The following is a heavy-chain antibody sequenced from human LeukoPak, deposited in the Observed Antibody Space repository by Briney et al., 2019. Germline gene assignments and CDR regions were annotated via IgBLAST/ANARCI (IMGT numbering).Heavy chain of an antibody. CDR2: IYPGDSDS. CDR1: GYSFIDYW. J-gene: IGHJ4*02. D-gene: IGHD3-10*01. CDR3: ERSTSGSFDS. Sequence: GESLKISCKASGYSFIDYWIGWVRQTPAKGLEWMAIIYPGDSDSRYTYSPSFQGQVTISADKSISTTYLQWSSLKASDTAMYYSERSTSGSFDSWGQGTPVTVSS. V-gene: IGHV5-51*01.